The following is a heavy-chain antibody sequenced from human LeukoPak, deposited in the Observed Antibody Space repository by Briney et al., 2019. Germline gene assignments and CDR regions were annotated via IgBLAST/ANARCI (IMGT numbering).Heavy chain of an antibody. V-gene: IGHV1-18*01. CDR1: GYTFTGSG. CDR3: ARDGSTRATPLAFDI. Sequence: GASVRVSCKASGYTFTGSGISWVRQAPGQGLERMGWISPNSGNTNYTQKFKGRVSMTTDSFTSTAYMDLRSLRAGDTAVYYCARDGSTRATPLAFDIWGQGTLVTVSS. CDR2: ISPNSGNT. J-gene: IGHJ3*02. D-gene: IGHD1-26*01.